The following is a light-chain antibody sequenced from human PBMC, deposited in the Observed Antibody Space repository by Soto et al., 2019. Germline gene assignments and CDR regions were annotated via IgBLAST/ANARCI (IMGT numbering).Light chain of an antibody. CDR1: QSVSSY. CDR2: DAS. J-gene: IGKJ5*01. V-gene: IGKV3-11*01. Sequence: ETGLTQSPATLSVSSGARATLPWRASQSVSSYLAWYQQKPGQAPRLLIYDASNRATGIPARFSGSGYGTDFNLTISSLETEDFAVYYCQQRSNWPLTFGQGTRLEI. CDR3: QQRSNWPLT.